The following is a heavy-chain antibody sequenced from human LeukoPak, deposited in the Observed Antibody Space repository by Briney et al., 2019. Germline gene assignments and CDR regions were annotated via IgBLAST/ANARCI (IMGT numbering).Heavy chain of an antibody. CDR2: INHSGST. CDR3: ARGRTYYYGSGRYNWFDP. Sequence: PSETLSLTCAVYGGSFSGYYWSWIRQPPGKGLEWIGEINHSGSTNYNPSLKSRVTISVDTSKNQFSLKLGSVTAADTAVYYCARGRTYYYGSGRYNWFDPWGQGTLVTVSS. J-gene: IGHJ5*02. CDR1: GGSFSGYY. V-gene: IGHV4-34*01. D-gene: IGHD3-10*01.